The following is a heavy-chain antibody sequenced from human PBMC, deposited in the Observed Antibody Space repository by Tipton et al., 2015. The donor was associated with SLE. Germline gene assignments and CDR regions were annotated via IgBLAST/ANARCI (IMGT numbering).Heavy chain of an antibody. CDR1: GDSFSGYC. V-gene: IGHV4-59*01. CDR2: IYYSGST. D-gene: IGHD2-15*01. CDR3: ARGYCSGGSCPLDY. J-gene: IGHJ4*02. Sequence: TLSLTCTVSGDSFSGYCWTWIRQPPGKGLEWIGNIYYSGSTNYDPSLKSRVTISIDTSKNQFSLRLSSVTAADTAVYYCARGYCSGGSCPLDYWGQGTLVTVSS.